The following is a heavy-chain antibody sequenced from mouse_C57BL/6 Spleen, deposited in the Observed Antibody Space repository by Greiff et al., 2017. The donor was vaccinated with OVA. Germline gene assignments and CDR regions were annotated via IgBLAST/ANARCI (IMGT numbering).Heavy chain of an antibody. D-gene: IGHD2-3*01. CDR3: ARWLLLAYYFDY. CDR1: GFTFSDYG. J-gene: IGHJ2*01. V-gene: IGHV5-17*01. Sequence: DVMLVESGGGLVKPGGSLKLSCAASGFTFSDYGMHWVRQAPEKGLEWVAYISSGSSTIYYADTVKGRFTISRDNAKNTLFLQMTSLRSEDTAMYYCARWLLLAYYFDYWGQGTTLTVSS. CDR2: ISSGSSTI.